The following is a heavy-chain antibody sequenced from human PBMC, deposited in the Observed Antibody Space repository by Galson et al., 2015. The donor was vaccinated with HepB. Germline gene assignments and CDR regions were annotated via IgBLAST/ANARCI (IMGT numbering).Heavy chain of an antibody. J-gene: IGHJ6*02. V-gene: IGHV3-48*04. Sequence: SLRLSCAASGFTFSSYSMNWVRQAPGKGLEWVSYISSSSSTIYYADSVKGRFTISRDNAKNSLYLQMNSLRAEDTAVYYCARSFLTVWYSSSWYNYYYYGMDVWGQGTTVTVSS. D-gene: IGHD6-13*01. CDR1: GFTFSSYS. CDR3: ARSFLTVWYSSSWYNYYYYGMDV. CDR2: ISSSSSTI.